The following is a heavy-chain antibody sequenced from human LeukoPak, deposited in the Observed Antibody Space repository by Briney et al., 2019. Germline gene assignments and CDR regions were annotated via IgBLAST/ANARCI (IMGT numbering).Heavy chain of an antibody. CDR1: GGSIRSYY. CDR2: INTSGST. Sequence: ETLSLTCPVSGGSIRSYYWSWIRQPAGKGLEWIGRINTSGSTNYNPSLKSRVTLSIDTSKNQFSLKLCTVTAADTAVYYCARGGNNWFDPWGQGTLVTVSS. CDR3: ARGGNNWFDP. V-gene: IGHV4-4*07. J-gene: IGHJ5*02.